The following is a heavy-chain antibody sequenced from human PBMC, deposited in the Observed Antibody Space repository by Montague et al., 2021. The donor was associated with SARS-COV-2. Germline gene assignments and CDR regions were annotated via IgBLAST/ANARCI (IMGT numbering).Heavy chain of an antibody. D-gene: IGHD6-19*01. V-gene: IGHV4-61*01. Sequence: SQTLSLICIVSGVSVTNGNYYWSWIRQTPGKGLEWIGYFYYTGSTESNPSLKSRVTVSGNTSKNQFSLKLTSVTAADTAVYFCVRDVGTGWGTFDSWGQGILVTVSS. CDR3: VRDVGTGWGTFDS. J-gene: IGHJ4*02. CDR2: FYYTGST. CDR1: GVSVTNGNYY.